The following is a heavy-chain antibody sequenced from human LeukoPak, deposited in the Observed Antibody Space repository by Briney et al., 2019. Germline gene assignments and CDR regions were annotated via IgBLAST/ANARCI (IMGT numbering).Heavy chain of an antibody. J-gene: IGHJ5*02. CDR3: ARGSSWHVGWFDP. CDR2: ISSSSSYT. Sequence: GGSLRLSCAASGFTFSDYYMSWIRQAPGKGLEWVSYISSSSSYTNYADSVKGRFTISRDNAKNSLYLQMNSLRAEDTAVYYCARGSSWHVGWFDPWGQGTLVTVSS. D-gene: IGHD6-13*01. CDR1: GFTFSDYY. V-gene: IGHV3-11*06.